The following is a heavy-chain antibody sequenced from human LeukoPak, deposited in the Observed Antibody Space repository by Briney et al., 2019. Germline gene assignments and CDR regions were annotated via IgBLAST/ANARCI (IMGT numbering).Heavy chain of an antibody. Sequence: GGSLRLSFAVSGFTFSSYWINWVRQAPGKGLEWVANIKQDGSEKNYVDSVKGRFTISRDNAKSSLFLQMNDLRAEDTAVYYCAKGGRGNGEVYWGQGTLVTVSS. D-gene: IGHD2-8*01. J-gene: IGHJ4*02. CDR1: GFTFSSYW. CDR3: AKGGRGNGEVY. CDR2: IKQDGSEK. V-gene: IGHV3-7*01.